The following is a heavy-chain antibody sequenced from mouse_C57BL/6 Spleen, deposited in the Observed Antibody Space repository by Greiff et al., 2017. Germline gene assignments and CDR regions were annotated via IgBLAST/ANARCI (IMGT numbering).Heavy chain of an antibody. CDR3: TGPVHYYGSSPWFAY. CDR2: IRLKSDNYAT. Sequence: EVKVVESGGGLVQPGGSMKLSCVASGFTFSNYWMNWVRQSPEKGLEWVAQIRLKSDNYATHYAESVKGRFTISRDDSKSSVYLQMNNLRADDTVVYYCTGPVHYYGSSPWFAYWGQGTLVTVSA. CDR1: GFTFSNYW. D-gene: IGHD1-1*01. J-gene: IGHJ3*01. V-gene: IGHV6-3*01.